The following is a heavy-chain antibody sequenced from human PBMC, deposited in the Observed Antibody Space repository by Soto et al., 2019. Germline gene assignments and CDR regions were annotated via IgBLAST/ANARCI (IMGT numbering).Heavy chain of an antibody. CDR2: IYYSGRT. D-gene: IGHD3-10*01. CDR3: ASESKIDYYGSGSYFPFFDY. V-gene: IGHV4-31*01. CDR1: GGSISSGGYY. J-gene: IGHJ4*02. Sequence: QVQLQESGPGLVKPSQTLSLTCTVSGGSISSGGYYWSWIRQHPGKGLEWIGYIYYSGRTYYNPSLKSQVTISVDTSKIQFSLTLSSVTAADTAVYYCASESKIDYYGSGSYFPFFDYWGQGTLVTVSS.